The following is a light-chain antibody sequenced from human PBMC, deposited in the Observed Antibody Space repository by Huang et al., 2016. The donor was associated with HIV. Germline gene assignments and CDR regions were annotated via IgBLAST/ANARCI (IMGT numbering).Light chain of an antibody. CDR3: QQMNTYPFT. V-gene: IGKV1-9*01. CDR1: QDISNY. Sequence: IQLTQSPSSLSVFVGDGATITCRASQDISNYIAWYQHKPGEAPKLLIYAASTLHSGVPSRCSGIGSGTDFTLSIASLQPEDSATYYCQQMNTYPFTFGGGSKVEIK. CDR2: AAS. J-gene: IGKJ4*01.